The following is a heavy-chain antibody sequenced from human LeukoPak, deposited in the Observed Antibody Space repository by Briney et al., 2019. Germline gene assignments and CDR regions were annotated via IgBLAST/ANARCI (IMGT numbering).Heavy chain of an antibody. CDR1: GYTFTGYY. Sequence: ASVKVSCKASGYTFTGYYMHWVRQAPGQGLEWMGWINPNSGCTNYAQKFQGRVTMTRERSISTAYMELSRLRCDDTAVYYCAREVSWYSDAFDIWGQGTMVTVSS. CDR2: INPNSGCT. CDR3: AREVSWYSDAFDI. V-gene: IGHV1-2*02. D-gene: IGHD6-13*01. J-gene: IGHJ3*02.